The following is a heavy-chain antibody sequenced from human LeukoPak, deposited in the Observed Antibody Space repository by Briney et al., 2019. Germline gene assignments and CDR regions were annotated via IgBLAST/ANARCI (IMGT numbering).Heavy chain of an antibody. Sequence: PSETLSLTCTVSGGSISSGSYYWGWIRQPAGKGLEWIGRIYISGSASYNPSLKSRVTFSVDTSKNQFSLKLTSVTAADTAVYYCARVYDFWSGYFYYYYMDVWGKGTTVTVSS. J-gene: IGHJ6*03. V-gene: IGHV4-61*02. CDR1: GGSISSGSYY. CDR3: ARVYDFWSGYFYYYYMDV. CDR2: IYISGSA. D-gene: IGHD3-3*01.